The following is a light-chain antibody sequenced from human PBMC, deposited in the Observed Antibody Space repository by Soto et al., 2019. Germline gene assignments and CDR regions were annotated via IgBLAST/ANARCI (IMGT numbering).Light chain of an antibody. Sequence: QSALTQPASVSGSPGQSITISCTGTSYDVGGYNFVSWYQQHPGKAPKLMIYEVSHRPSGVSNRFSGSKSGNTASLTISGLRAEDEADYYCSSYTSSSTLVVFGGGTKLTVL. CDR2: EVS. CDR1: SYDVGGYNF. V-gene: IGLV2-14*01. CDR3: SSYTSSSTLVV. J-gene: IGLJ2*01.